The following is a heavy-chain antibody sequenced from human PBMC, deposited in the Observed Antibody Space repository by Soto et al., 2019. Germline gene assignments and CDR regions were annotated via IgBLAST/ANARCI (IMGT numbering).Heavy chain of an antibody. CDR3: ARVAVAVPAAMTYYYYYYMDV. Sequence: SETLSLTCTVSGGSISSYYWSWIRQPPGKGLEWIGYIYYSGSTNYNPSLKSRVTISVDTSKNQFSLKLSSVTAADTAVYYCARVAVAVPAAMTYYYYYYMDVWGKGTTVTVSS. D-gene: IGHD2-2*01. CDR2: IYYSGST. CDR1: GGSISSYY. J-gene: IGHJ6*03. V-gene: IGHV4-59*01.